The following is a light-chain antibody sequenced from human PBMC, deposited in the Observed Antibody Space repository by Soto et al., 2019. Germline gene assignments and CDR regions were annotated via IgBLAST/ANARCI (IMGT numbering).Light chain of an antibody. CDR1: QSIGISY. CDR2: GAS. J-gene: IGKJ1*01. V-gene: IGKV3-15*01. CDR3: QQYNNWPGT. Sequence: EIVLTQSPGTLSLSPGERATLSCRASQSIGISYLAWYQQKPGQAPRLLFYGASTGATGIPARFSGSGSETEFTLSISSLQSEDFAVYYCQQYNNWPGTFGQGTKVDIK.